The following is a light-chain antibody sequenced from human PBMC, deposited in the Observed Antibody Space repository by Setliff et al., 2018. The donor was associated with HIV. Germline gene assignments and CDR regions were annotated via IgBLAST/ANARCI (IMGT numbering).Light chain of an antibody. CDR3: CSYAGSHTFV. J-gene: IGLJ1*01. V-gene: IGLV2-11*01. Sequence: QSALTQPRSVSGSPGQSVTISCTGTSSDVGGYNFVSWYRQRPGKAPKLMIYDVTKRPAGVPDRFSGSKSGNTASLTISGLQAEDDADYYCCSYAGSHTFVFGTGTKVTVL. CDR2: DVT. CDR1: SSDVGGYNF.